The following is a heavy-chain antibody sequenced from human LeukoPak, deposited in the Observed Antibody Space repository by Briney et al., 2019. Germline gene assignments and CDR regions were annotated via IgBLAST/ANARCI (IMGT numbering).Heavy chain of an antibody. V-gene: IGHV4-38-2*02. CDR3: ARYWGDGYCSSTSCPQNWFDP. D-gene: IGHD2-2*03. Sequence: SETLSLTCTVSGYSISSGYYWGWIRQPPGKGLEWIGSIYHSGSTYYNPSLKSRVTISVDTSKNQFSLKLSSVTAADTAVYYCARYWGDGYCSSTSCPQNWFDPWGQGTLVTVSS. J-gene: IGHJ5*02. CDR1: GYSISSGYY. CDR2: IYHSGST.